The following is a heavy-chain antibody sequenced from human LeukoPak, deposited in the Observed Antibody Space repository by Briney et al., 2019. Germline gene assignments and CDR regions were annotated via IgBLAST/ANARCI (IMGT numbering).Heavy chain of an antibody. V-gene: IGHV4-4*09. J-gene: IGHJ4*02. Sequence: PSETLSLTCTASGAPISRFYWNWVRQPPGKGLEWIGNIYNGVPTFFNPSLKSRVTLSVDTSKTQFSLQLASVTAADTAVYYCVQTTGWPGFDYCGEGVLVTVSS. CDR1: GAPISRFY. D-gene: IGHD6-19*01. CDR3: VQTTGWPGFDY. CDR2: IYNGVPT.